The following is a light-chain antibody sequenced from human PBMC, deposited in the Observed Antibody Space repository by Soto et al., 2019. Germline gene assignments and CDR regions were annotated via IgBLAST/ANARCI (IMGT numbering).Light chain of an antibody. J-gene: IGLJ1*01. CDR1: SGDIGSYNR. CDR2: EVT. V-gene: IGLV2-14*01. CDR3: SSYTNINTRACV. Sequence: QSVLTQPASVSVSPGQSITISGTGTSGDIGSYNRVSWYQQHPGKAPKLIIYEVTDRPSGVSNRFSGSKSGNTASLTISGLQAEDEAEYYCSSYTNINTRACVFGTGTKVTVL.